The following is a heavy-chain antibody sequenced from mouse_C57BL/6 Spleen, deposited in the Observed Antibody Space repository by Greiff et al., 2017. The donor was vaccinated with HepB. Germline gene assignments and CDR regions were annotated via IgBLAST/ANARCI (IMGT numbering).Heavy chain of an antibody. CDR1: GFTFSSYA. J-gene: IGHJ4*01. CDR2: ISDGGSYT. CDR3: ERECGSSVEDAMDY. Sequence: EVKLVESGGGLVKPGGSLKLSCAASGFTFSSYAMSWVRQTPEKRLEWVATISDGGSYTYYPDNVKGRFTISRDNAKNNLYLQMSHLKSEDTAMYYCERECGSSVEDAMDYWGQGTSVTVSS. V-gene: IGHV5-4*01. D-gene: IGHD1-1*01.